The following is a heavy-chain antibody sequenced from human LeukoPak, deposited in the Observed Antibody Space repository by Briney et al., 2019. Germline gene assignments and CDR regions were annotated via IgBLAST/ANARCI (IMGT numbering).Heavy chain of an antibody. D-gene: IGHD2-15*01. CDR2: INPTSGAT. Sequence: ASVKVSCKASESIFTNLLIHWVRQAPGQGLEWMGWINPTSGATYYAQKFQGRVTMTRDRSINTAYMELSRLNSDDTAVYYCARGDPLGYCSDNCYSFDYWGQGTLVTVSS. CDR1: ESIFTNLL. J-gene: IGHJ4*02. V-gene: IGHV1-2*02. CDR3: ARGDPLGYCSDNCYSFDY.